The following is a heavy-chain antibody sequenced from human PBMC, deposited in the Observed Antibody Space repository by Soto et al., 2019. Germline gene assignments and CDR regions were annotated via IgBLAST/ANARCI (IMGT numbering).Heavy chain of an antibody. Sequence: QVQLVQSGAEVKKPGSSVKVSCKASGGTFSSYTISWVRQAPGQGLEWMGRIIPILGIANYAQKIQGRVTITADKSTSKAYMEMSRVRSEDTAVYSCARDRSFGGQCDGAFDIWGQGTMVTVSS. CDR2: IIPILGIA. CDR1: GGTFSSYT. J-gene: IGHJ3*02. D-gene: IGHD2-15*01. V-gene: IGHV1-69*08. CDR3: ARDRSFGGQCDGAFDI.